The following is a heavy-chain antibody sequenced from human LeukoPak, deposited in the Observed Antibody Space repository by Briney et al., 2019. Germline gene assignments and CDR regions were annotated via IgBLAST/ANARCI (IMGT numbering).Heavy chain of an antibody. V-gene: IGHV3-23*01. CDR3: AKDHLAAAGSDY. CDR1: GFTFSSYA. J-gene: IGHJ4*02. CDR2: ISGSGGTT. D-gene: IGHD6-13*01. Sequence: GGSLRLSCAASGFTFSSYAMSWVCQAPGKGLEWVSAISGSGGTTYYADSVKGRFTIFRDNSKNTLYLQVNSLRAEDTAVYYCAKDHLAAAGSDYWGQGTLVTVSS.